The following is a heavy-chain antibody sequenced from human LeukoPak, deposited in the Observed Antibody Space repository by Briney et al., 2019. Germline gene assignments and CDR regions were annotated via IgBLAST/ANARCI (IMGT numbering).Heavy chain of an antibody. CDR2: TYYRSKWYN. CDR1: GDTVSSNSAA. V-gene: IGHV6-1*01. CDR3: ARSGIYYDFWSGYSVPSDDSFDI. J-gene: IGHJ3*02. Sequence: SRTLSLTCVISGDTVSSNSAAWNWIRQSPSRGLKWLGRTYYRSKWYNDYAGSVKSRITINPDTSKNQFSLQLNSVTPEDTAVYYCARSGIYYDFWSGYSVPSDDSFDIWGQGTMVTVSS. D-gene: IGHD3-3*01.